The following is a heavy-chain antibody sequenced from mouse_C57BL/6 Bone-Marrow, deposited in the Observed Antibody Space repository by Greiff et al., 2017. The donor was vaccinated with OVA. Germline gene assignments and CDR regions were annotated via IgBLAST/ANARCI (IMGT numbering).Heavy chain of an antibody. D-gene: IGHD2-5*01. CDR2: IRNKANGYTT. CDR1: GFTFTDYY. J-gene: IGHJ4*01. CDR3: ARYTAYYSRYKAMDY. V-gene: IGHV7-3*01. Sequence: EVKLVESGGGLVQPGGSLSLSCAASGFTFTDYYMSWVRQPPGKALEWLGFIRNKANGYTTEYSASVKGRFTISRDTSQSILYLQMNSLGAEDSATYYCARYTAYYSRYKAMDYWGQGTSVTVSS.